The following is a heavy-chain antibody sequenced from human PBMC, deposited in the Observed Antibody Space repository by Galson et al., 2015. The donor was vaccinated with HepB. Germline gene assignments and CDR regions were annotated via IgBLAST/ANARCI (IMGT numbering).Heavy chain of an antibody. CDR2: IKQDGSEK. D-gene: IGHD3-16*01. V-gene: IGHV3-7*03. CDR1: GFTFSSYW. J-gene: IGHJ6*02. Sequence: SLRLSCAASGFTFSSYWMSWVRQAPGKGLEWVANIKQDGSEKYYVDSVKGRFTISRDNAKNSLYLQMNSLRTDDTAVYYCAKRGAYYYYGLDVWGQGTTVTVYS. CDR3: AKRGAYYYYGLDV.